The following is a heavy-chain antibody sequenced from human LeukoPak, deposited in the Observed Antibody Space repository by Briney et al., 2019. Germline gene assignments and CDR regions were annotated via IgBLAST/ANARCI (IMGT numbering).Heavy chain of an antibody. Sequence: GASVKVSCKASGYTFTSYDINWVRQATGQGLEWMGWMNPNSGNTGYAQKFQGRVTMTRNTSISTAYMELSSVTAADTAVYYCARDHSSGWYMDFQHWGQGTLVTVSS. V-gene: IGHV1-8*01. CDR2: MNPNSGNT. J-gene: IGHJ1*01. CDR3: ARDHSSGWYMDFQH. D-gene: IGHD6-19*01. CDR1: GYTFTSYD.